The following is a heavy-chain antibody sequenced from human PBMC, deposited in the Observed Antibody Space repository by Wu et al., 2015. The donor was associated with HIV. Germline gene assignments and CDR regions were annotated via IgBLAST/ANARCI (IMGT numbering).Heavy chain of an antibody. CDR1: GGTFSSYA. J-gene: IGHJ4*02. Sequence: QVQLVQSGAEVKKPGSSVKVSCKASGGTFSSYAISWVRQAPGQGLEWMGRIIPIFGTANYAQKFQGRVTITADESTSTAYMELSSLRSEDTAVYYCASSLPSFGELLPTFDYWGQGTLVTVSS. CDR3: ASSLPSFGELLPTFDY. CDR2: IIPIFGTA. V-gene: IGHV1-69*13. D-gene: IGHD3-10*01.